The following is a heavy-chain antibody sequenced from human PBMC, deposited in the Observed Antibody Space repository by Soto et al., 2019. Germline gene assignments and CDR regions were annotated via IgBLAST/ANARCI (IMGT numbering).Heavy chain of an antibody. CDR1: GFTFSSYS. CDR2: ISSSSSTI. Sequence: ESGGGLVQPGGSLRLSCAASGFTFSSYSMNWVRQAPGKGLEWVSYISSSSSTIYYADSVKGRFTISRDNAKNSLYLQMNSLRDEDTAVYYCAREAIVATIPDLFDYWGQGTLVTVSS. CDR3: AREAIVATIPDLFDY. D-gene: IGHD5-12*01. J-gene: IGHJ4*02. V-gene: IGHV3-48*02.